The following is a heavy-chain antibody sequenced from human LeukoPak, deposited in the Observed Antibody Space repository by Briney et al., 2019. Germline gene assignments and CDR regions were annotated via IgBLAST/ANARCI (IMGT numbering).Heavy chain of an antibody. CDR3: AKDSQYQLLSDYYYYMDV. Sequence: GGSLRLSCAASGFTFSSYWMHWVRHAPGKGLVWVSRINSDGSSTSYADSVKGRFTISRDNAKNTLYLQMNSLRAEDTAVYYCAKDSQYQLLSDYYYYMDVWGKGTTVTISS. CDR2: INSDGSST. CDR1: GFTFSSYW. V-gene: IGHV3-74*01. D-gene: IGHD2-2*01. J-gene: IGHJ6*03.